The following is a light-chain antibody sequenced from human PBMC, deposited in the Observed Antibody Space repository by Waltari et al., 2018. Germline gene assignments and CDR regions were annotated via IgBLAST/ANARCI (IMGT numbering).Light chain of an antibody. CDR2: WAS. CDR1: QSVLYNSDNRNF. J-gene: IGKJ2*01. V-gene: IGKV4-1*01. Sequence: DIVLTQSPDSLAVSLGERATINCKSSQSVLYNSDNRNFLAWYQQKPGHPPKLLIYWASTRESGVPDRFSCSGSATDFTLTISSLQAEDVAVYYCHQYYSTPQTFGQGTKLEIK. CDR3: HQYYSTPQT.